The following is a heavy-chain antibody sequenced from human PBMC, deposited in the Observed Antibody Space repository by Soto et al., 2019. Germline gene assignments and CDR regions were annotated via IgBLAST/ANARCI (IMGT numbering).Heavy chain of an antibody. D-gene: IGHD2-2*01. J-gene: IGHJ6*02. V-gene: IGHV4-59*01. CDR2: IYYSGST. Sequence: PSETLSLTCTVSGGSISSYYWSWIRQPPGKGLEWIGYIYYSGSTNYNPSLKSRVTISVDTSKNQFSLKLSSVTAADTAVYYCARDLGGYCSSTSCYAPGLMDVWGQGTTVTVS. CDR3: ARDLGGYCSSTSCYAPGLMDV. CDR1: GGSISSYY.